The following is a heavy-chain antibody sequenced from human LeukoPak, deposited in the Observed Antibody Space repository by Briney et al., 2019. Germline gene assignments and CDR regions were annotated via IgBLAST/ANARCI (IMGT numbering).Heavy chain of an antibody. Sequence: PGGSLRLSCAASGFTFSSYGMHWVRQAPGKGLEWVAVTWYDGSNKYYADSVKGRFTISRDNSKNTLYLQMNSLRAEDTAVYYCAKDGGSYWGQGTLVTVSS. J-gene: IGHJ4*02. V-gene: IGHV3-33*06. D-gene: IGHD4-23*01. CDR2: TWYDGSNK. CDR1: GFTFSSYG. CDR3: AKDGGSY.